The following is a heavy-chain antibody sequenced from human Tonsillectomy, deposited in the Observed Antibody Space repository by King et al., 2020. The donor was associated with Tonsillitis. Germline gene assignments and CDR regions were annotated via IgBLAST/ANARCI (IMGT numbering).Heavy chain of an antibody. J-gene: IGHJ4*01. CDR2: SYYSGST. CDR1: GGSISSYDYY. CDR3: ARLDYYASSAQGPL. D-gene: IGHD3-22*01. Sequence: QLQESGPGLVKPSQTLSLTCTVSGGSISSYDYYWSWIRQSPGKGLQWIGCSYYSGSTYFNPSLKSRVTISLDTSKDQFSLNLSSVTAADTAVYYCARLDYYASSAQGPLCGHGTLVTVSS. V-gene: IGHV4-30-4*01.